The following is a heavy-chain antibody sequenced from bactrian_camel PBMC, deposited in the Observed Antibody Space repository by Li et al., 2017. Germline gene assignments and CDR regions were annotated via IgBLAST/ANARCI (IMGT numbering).Heavy chain of an antibody. Sequence: HVQLVESGGGSVQTGGVLRLSCAYSGVISFISCMGWFRQAPGKEAEGVAAIDESGTSSYFDPAKDRFTISRDNAKNTLYLQMNSLKPEDTAMYYCAADVYWRPVCGSLRDEYNYWGQGTQVTVS. D-gene: IGHD1*01. CDR1: GVISFISC. V-gene: IGHV3S53*01. CDR2: IDESGTS. J-gene: IGHJ4*01. CDR3: AADVYWRPVCGSLRDEYNY.